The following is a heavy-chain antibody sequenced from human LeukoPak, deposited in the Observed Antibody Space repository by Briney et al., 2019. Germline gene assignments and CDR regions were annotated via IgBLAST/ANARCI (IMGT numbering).Heavy chain of an antibody. D-gene: IGHD5-18*01. CDR1: GFTFSSYG. CDR2: IRHDGSNK. J-gene: IGHJ5*02. V-gene: IGHV3-30*02. Sequence: GGSLRLSCAASGFTFSSYGMHWVRQAPGKGLEWVAFIRHDGSNKYYADSVKGRFTISRDNSKNTLYLQMNSLRAEDTAVYYCAKGYSAAWNWFDPWGQGTLVTVSS. CDR3: AKGYSAAWNWFDP.